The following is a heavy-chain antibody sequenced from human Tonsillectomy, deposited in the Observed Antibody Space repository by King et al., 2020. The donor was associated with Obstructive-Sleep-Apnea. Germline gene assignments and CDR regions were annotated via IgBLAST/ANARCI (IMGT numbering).Heavy chain of an antibody. CDR2: ISWNSGGI. J-gene: IGHJ5*02. CDR3: AKDKGPHIYGSGIGFDP. CDR1: GFTFDDYA. Sequence: VQLVESGGGLVQPGRSLRLSCAASGFTFDDYAMHWVRQAPGKGLEWVSGISWNSGGIGYADSVKGRFTISRDNAKNSLYLQMNSLRAEDTALYYCAKDKGPHIYGSGIGFDPWGQGTLVTVSS. D-gene: IGHD3-10*01. V-gene: IGHV3-9*01.